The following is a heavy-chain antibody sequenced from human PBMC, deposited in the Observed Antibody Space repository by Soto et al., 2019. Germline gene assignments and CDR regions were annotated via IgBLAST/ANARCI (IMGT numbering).Heavy chain of an antibody. CDR2: INPSGGST. J-gene: IGHJ4*02. Sequence: ASVKVSCKASGYTFTSYYMHWVRQDPGQGLEWMGIINPSGGSTSYAQKFQGRVTMTRDTSTSTVYMELSSLRSEDTAVHYCASATYGSGSYYNGSPIDYWGQGTLVTVSS. CDR1: GYTFTSYY. CDR3: ASATYGSGSYYNGSPIDY. D-gene: IGHD3-10*01. V-gene: IGHV1-46*01.